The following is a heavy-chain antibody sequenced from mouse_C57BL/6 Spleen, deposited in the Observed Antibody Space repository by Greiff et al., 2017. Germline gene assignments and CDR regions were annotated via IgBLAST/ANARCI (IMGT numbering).Heavy chain of an antibody. D-gene: IGHD1-1*01. CDR3: AKGDGSPWFAY. V-gene: IGHV1-85*01. J-gene: IGHJ3*01. Sequence: VKVVESGPELVKPGASVKLSCKASGYTFTSYDINWVKQRPGQGLEWIGWIYPRDGSTKYNEKFKGKATLTVDTSSSTAYMELHSLTSEDSAVYFCAKGDGSPWFAYWGQGTLVTVSA. CDR2: IYPRDGST. CDR1: GYTFTSYD.